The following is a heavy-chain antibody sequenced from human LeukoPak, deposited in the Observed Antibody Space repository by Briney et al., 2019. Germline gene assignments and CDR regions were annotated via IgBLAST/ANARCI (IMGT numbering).Heavy chain of an antibody. D-gene: IGHD3-16*02. CDR2: ISGSGGST. Sequence: GGSLRLSCAASGFTFSSYAMSWVRQAPGKGLEWVSAISGSGGSTYYADSVKGRFTNSRDNSKNTLYLQMNSLRAEDTAVYYCAKVLSSRGDYYYGMDVWGQGTTVTVSS. V-gene: IGHV3-23*01. CDR1: GFTFSSYA. CDR3: AKVLSSRGDYYYGMDV. J-gene: IGHJ6*02.